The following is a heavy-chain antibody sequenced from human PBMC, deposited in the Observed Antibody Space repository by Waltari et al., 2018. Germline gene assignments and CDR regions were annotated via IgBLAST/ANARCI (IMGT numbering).Heavy chain of an antibody. CDR3: AREGIAVAGTGAFDY. D-gene: IGHD6-19*01. CDR2: IYTRGST. CDR1: GGSISSGSYY. Sequence: QVQLQESGPGLVKPSQTLSLTCTVSGGSISSGSYYWSWIRQPAGKGLEWIGYIYTRGSTNYHPPRKSRVSISVDTSKNQFSLKLSSVTAADTAVYYCAREGIAVAGTGAFDYWGQGTLVTVSS. J-gene: IGHJ4*02. V-gene: IGHV4-61*09.